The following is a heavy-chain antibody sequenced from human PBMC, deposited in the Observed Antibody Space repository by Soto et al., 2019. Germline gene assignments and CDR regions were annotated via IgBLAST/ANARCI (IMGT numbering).Heavy chain of an antibody. D-gene: IGHD3-10*02. CDR1: GGSITSYY. Sequence: QVQLQESGPGLVKPSETLSLTCLVSGGSITSYYWSWIRQPAGEGLEWIGRIHSNGNTNYNPSLKSRVTVSADTSKNQFSLKLNSVTAADTAVYYCARHGREGNVYYFAMDVWGQGTTVTVSS. CDR3: ARHGREGNVYYFAMDV. V-gene: IGHV4-4*07. J-gene: IGHJ6*02. CDR2: IHSNGNT.